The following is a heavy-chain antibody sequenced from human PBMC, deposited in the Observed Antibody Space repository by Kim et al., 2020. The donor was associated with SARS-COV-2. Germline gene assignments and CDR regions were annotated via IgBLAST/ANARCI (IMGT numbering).Heavy chain of an antibody. D-gene: IGHD3-22*01. V-gene: IGHV5-10-1*01. CDR3: ARPVDYYDTTNWFDP. Sequence: GESLKISCKGSGYSFTSYWISWVRQMPGKGLEWMGRIDPSDSYTNYSPSFQGHVTISADKSISTAYLQWSSLKASDTAMYYCARPVDYYDTTNWFDPWGQGTLVTVSS. CDR2: IDPSDSYT. CDR1: GYSFTSYW. J-gene: IGHJ5*02.